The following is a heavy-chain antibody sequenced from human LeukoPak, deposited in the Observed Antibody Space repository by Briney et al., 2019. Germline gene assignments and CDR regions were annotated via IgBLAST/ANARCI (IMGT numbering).Heavy chain of an antibody. Sequence: PGGSLRLSCAASGFTFSSYAMSWVRQAPGKGLEWASAISGSGSSTYYADSVKGRFTISRDNSKNTLYLQMNSLRAEDTAVYYCAKVSGVNGSGGRHYFDYWGQGTLVTVSS. CDR1: GFTFSSYA. J-gene: IGHJ4*02. CDR3: AKVSGVNGSGGRHYFDY. V-gene: IGHV3-23*01. D-gene: IGHD3-10*01. CDR2: ISGSGSST.